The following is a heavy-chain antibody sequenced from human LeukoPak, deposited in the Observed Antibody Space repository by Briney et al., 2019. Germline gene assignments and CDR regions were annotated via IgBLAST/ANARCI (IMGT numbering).Heavy chain of an antibody. CDR3: ARDPYYYDSSGYYDAFDI. CDR1: GGSISSGGYY. V-gene: IGHV4-31*03. Sequence: SETLSLTCTVSGGSISSGGYYWRWIRQHPGKGLGWIGYIYYSGSTYYNPSLKSRVTISVDTSKNQFSLKLSSVTAADTAVYYCARDPYYYDSSGYYDAFDIWGQGTMVTVSS. D-gene: IGHD3-22*01. J-gene: IGHJ3*02. CDR2: IYYSGST.